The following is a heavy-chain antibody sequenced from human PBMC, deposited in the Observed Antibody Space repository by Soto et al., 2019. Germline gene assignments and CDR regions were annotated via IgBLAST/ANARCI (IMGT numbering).Heavy chain of an antibody. J-gene: IGHJ4*02. CDR1: GFNFDNYG. D-gene: IGHD1-7*01. V-gene: IGHV3-30*18. CDR2: ITYDGSNK. Sequence: GGSLRLSCQASGFNFDNYGMHWVRQAPGKGLEWVAVITYDGSNKYYADSVKGRFTISRGNSKNTLSLHLNTLKPEDTAVYHCAKDRVGGTFYTPLGFWGQGTLVTVSS. CDR3: AKDRVGGTFYTPLGF.